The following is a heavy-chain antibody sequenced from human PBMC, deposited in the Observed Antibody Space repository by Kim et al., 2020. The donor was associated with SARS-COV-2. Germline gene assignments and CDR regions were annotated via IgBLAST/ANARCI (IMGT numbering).Heavy chain of an antibody. CDR3: VKGSMIRGVVPSEHYYDMDV. CDR2: ISYDGSKE. Sequence: GGSLRLSCAASGLTFSSYGMHWVRQAPGKGLEWVSLISYDGSKEYYGDSVKGRFTISRDNSKNTLYLQMNGLKTEDTAVYHCVKGSMIRGVVPSEHYYDMDVWGQGTTVTVSS. D-gene: IGHD3-10*01. V-gene: IGHV3-30*18. CDR1: GLTFSSYG. J-gene: IGHJ6*02.